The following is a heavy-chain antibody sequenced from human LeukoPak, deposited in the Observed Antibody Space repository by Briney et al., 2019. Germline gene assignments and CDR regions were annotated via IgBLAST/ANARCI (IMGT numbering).Heavy chain of an antibody. CDR3: AKDSPPRRPFFVVVVDFFDY. J-gene: IGHJ4*02. CDR2: ISGSGGST. V-gene: IGHV3-23*01. CDR1: GFTFSSYA. D-gene: IGHD3-22*01. Sequence: PGGSLRLSCAASGFTFSSYAMSRVRQAPGKGLEWVSAISGSGGSTYYADSVKGRFTISRDNSKNTLYLQMNSLRAEDTAVYYCAKDSPPRRPFFVVVVDFFDYWGQGTLVTVSS.